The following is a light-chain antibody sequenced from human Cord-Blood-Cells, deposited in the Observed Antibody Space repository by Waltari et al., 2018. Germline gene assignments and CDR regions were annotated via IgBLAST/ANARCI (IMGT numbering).Light chain of an antibody. CDR1: QSVLYSSNNKNY. V-gene: IGKV4-1*01. CDR3: QQYYSTHS. J-gene: IGKJ2*03. Sequence: DIVMTQSPDSLAGSLGERANITYKSNQSVLYSSNNKNYLAWYQQKPGQPPKLLIYWASTRESGVPDRFSGSGSGTDFTLTISSLQAEDVAVYYCQQYYSTHSFGQGTKLEIK. CDR2: WAS.